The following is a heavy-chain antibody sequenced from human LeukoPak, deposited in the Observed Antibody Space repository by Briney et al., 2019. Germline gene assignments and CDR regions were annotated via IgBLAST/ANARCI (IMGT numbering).Heavy chain of an antibody. V-gene: IGHV3-7*01. D-gene: IGHD3-10*01. CDR1: GFTFSSYW. CDR2: IKQDGSEK. Sequence: GGSLRLSCAASGFTFSSYWMSWVRQAPGKGLEWVANIKQDGSEKYYVDSVKGRFTISRDNAKNSLYLQMNSLRAEDTAVYYCARDRGGITMVLFDPWGQGTLVTVSS. CDR3: ARDRGGITMVLFDP. J-gene: IGHJ5*02.